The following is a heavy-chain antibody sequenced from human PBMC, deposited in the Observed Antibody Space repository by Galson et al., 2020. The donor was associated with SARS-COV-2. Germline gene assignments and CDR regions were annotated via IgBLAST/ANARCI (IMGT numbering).Heavy chain of an antibody. D-gene: IGHD3-3*01. CDR1: GGSINNYF. CDR3: ASQTIFGVVAYFQH. Sequence: SETLSLTCTVSGGSINNYFWSWIRQPPGKGLELIGYITYSGRTNYNPSLKSRVTISVDTSQNQFSLSLNSVTAADTAVYYCASQTIFGVVAYFQHWGQGTQVIVSS. CDR2: ITYSGRT. V-gene: IGHV4-59*01. J-gene: IGHJ1*01.